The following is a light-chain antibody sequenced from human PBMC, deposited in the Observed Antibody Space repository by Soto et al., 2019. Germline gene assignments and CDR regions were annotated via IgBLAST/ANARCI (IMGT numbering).Light chain of an antibody. CDR1: QSVSSSY. J-gene: IGKJ2*01. V-gene: IGKV3-20*01. Sequence: EIVLTQSPGTLSLSPGERATLSCRASQSVSSSYLAGYQQKPGQAPRLLIYGASSRAPGIPDRFSGSGSGTDFPLTISRLEPEDFAVYYCQQYGSSPLYTFCQGTQLEIK. CDR3: QQYGSSPLYT. CDR2: GAS.